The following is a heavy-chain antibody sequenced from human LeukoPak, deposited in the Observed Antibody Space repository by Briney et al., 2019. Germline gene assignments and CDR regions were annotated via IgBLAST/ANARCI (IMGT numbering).Heavy chain of an antibody. D-gene: IGHD1-26*01. CDR2: IYTSGST. J-gene: IGHJ2*01. V-gene: IGHV4-61*02. CDR1: GGSLSSGSYY. CDR3: ARGVGAGGFDL. Sequence: SETLSLTCTVSGGSLSSGSYYWSWIRQPAGKGLEWIGRIYTSGSTNYNPSLKSRVTISVDTSKSQFSLKLSSVTAADTAVYYCARGVGAGGFDLWGRGTVVTVFS.